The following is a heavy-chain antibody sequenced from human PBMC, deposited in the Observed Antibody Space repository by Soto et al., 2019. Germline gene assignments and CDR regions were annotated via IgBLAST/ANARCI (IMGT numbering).Heavy chain of an antibody. J-gene: IGHJ6*01. CDR3: ARLGSGMDL. V-gene: IGHV1-69*02. D-gene: IGHD1-26*01. CDR1: GGTFSSYT. CDR2: IIPILGIA. Sequence: QVQLVQSGAEVKKPGSSVKVSCKASGGTFSSYTISWVRQAPGQGLEWMGRIIPILGIANYAQKFQGRVTITADKSTGTGYMEVSSLSTEDTAVYYCARLGSGMDLWGQGTTVTVSS.